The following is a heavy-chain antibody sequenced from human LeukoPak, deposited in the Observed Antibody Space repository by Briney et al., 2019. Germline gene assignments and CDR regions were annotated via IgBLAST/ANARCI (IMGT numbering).Heavy chain of an antibody. CDR3: ATATTYYYGSGSYYFDC. CDR2: FDPEDGET. Sequence: GASVKVSCKVSGYTLTELSMHWVRQAPGKGLEWMGGFDPEDGETIYAQKFQGRVTVTEDTSTDTAYMELSSLRSEDTAVYYCATATTYYYGSGSYYFDCWGQGTLVTVSS. V-gene: IGHV1-24*01. CDR1: GYTLTELS. J-gene: IGHJ4*02. D-gene: IGHD3-10*01.